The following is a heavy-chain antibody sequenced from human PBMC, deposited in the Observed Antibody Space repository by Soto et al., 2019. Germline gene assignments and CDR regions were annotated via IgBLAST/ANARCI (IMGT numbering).Heavy chain of an antibody. CDR3: AKNRAWIQLYP. J-gene: IGHJ5*02. Sequence: GGSLRLSCAASGFTSSSYAMSWVRQAPGKGLEWVSAISGSGGSTYYADSVKGRFTISRDNSKNTLYLQMNSLRAEDTAVYYCAKNRAWIQLYPWGQGTLVTVSS. CDR1: GFTSSSYA. D-gene: IGHD5-18*01. V-gene: IGHV3-23*01. CDR2: ISGSGGST.